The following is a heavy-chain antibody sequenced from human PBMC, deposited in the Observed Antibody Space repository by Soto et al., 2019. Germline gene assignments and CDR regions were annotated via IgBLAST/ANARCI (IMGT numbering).Heavy chain of an antibody. Sequence: QVKLVQSGAEVKKPGSSVKVSCKASGGTFSSYTIIWVRQAPGQGLEWMGRIIPILGIANYAQKFQGRVTINADKSTSTAYMELSSLRSEDTAVYYCLYGSGNREYWFDPWGQGTLVTVSS. CDR2: IIPILGIA. V-gene: IGHV1-69*02. CDR1: GGTFSSYT. D-gene: IGHD3-10*01. J-gene: IGHJ5*02. CDR3: LYGSGNREYWFDP.